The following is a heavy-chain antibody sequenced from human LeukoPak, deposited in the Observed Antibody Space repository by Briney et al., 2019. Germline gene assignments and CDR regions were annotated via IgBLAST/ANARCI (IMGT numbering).Heavy chain of an antibody. CDR1: GGSISSSF. J-gene: IGHJ3*02. CDR3: ARVMVITQAFDI. V-gene: IGHV4-59*08. D-gene: IGHD3-22*01. Sequence: SETLSLTCTVSGGSISSSFWSWIRQSPGKRPEWIGGIYYTGSTDYNPSLKSRAPISVDTSKNQFSLKLSSVTPADTAVYYGARVMVITQAFDIWGQGTMVTVSS. CDR2: IYYTGST.